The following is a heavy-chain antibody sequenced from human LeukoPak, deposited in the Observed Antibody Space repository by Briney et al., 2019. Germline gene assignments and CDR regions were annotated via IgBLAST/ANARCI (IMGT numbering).Heavy chain of an antibody. CDR1: GGSFSGYY. CDR2: INHSGST. V-gene: IGHV4-34*01. J-gene: IGHJ3*02. Sequence: SETLSLTCAVYGGSFSGYYWSWIRQPPGEGLEWIGEINHSGSTNYNPSLKSRVTISVDTSKNQFSLKLSSVTAADTAVYYCARGKITMVRGAADAFDIWGQGTMVTVSS. D-gene: IGHD3-10*01. CDR3: ARGKITMVRGAADAFDI.